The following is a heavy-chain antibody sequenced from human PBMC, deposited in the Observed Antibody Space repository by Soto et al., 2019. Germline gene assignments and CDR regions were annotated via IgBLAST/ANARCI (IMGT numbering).Heavy chain of an antibody. CDR1: GFTFSSYA. Sequence: GGSLRLSCAASGFTFSSYAMSWVRQAPGKGLEWVSAISGSGGSTYYADSVKGRFTISRDNSKNTLYLQMNSLRAEDTAVYYCAKGDSSYYYYGMDVWGQGTTVTVSS. D-gene: IGHD6-13*01. CDR2: ISGSGGST. V-gene: IGHV3-23*01. J-gene: IGHJ6*02. CDR3: AKGDSSYYYYGMDV.